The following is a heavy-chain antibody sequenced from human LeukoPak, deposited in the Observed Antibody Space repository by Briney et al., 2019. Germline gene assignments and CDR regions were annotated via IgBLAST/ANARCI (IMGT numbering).Heavy chain of an antibody. J-gene: IGHJ4*02. CDR3: AINWND. V-gene: IGHV1-69*02. Sequence: SVKVSCKASGGAFNSYTITWVRQAPGQGLELMGRIIPILGMANYAQEFQRRVTITADKSTSTAYMELSSLRSEDTAVYYCAINWNDWGQGTLVTVSS. CDR2: IIPILGMA. CDR1: GGAFNSYT. D-gene: IGHD1-1*01.